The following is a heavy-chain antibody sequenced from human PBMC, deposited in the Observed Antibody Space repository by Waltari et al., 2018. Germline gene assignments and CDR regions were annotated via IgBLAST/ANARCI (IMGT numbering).Heavy chain of an antibody. CDR3: ARGSGTLPGMDV. Sequence: QVQLQQWGAGLLKPSETLSLTCAVYGGSFSGYYWSWLRPPPGKGLAWIGEINHSGSTNYNPSLKSRVTISVDTSKNQFSLKLSSVTAADTAVYYCARGSGTLPGMDVWGQGTTVTVSS. J-gene: IGHJ6*02. CDR1: GGSFSGYY. V-gene: IGHV4-34*01. CDR2: INHSGST.